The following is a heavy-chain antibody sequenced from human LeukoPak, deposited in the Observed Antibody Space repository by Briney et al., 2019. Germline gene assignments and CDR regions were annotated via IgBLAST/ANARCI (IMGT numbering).Heavy chain of an antibody. V-gene: IGHV4-59*01. CDR3: ARVYYSSSYDYWYFDL. CDR1: GGSISSYY. D-gene: IGHD6-13*01. J-gene: IGHJ2*01. CDR2: IYYSGST. Sequence: KPSETLSLTCTVSGGSISSYYWSWIRQPPGKGLEWIGSIYYSGSTYYNPSLKSRVTISVDTSKNQFSLKLSSVTAADTAVYYCARVYYSSSYDYWYFDLWGRGTLVTVSS.